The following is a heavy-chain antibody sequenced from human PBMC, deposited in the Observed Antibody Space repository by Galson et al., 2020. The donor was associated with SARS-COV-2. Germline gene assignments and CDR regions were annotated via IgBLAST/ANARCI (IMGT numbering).Heavy chain of an antibody. J-gene: IGHJ5*02. CDR2: IYYSGST. CDR3: ARGVVWFDP. V-gene: IGHV4-61*01. CDR1: GGSVSSGSYY. Sequence: SETLYLTCTVSGGSVSSGSYYWSWIRQPPGKGLEWIGYIYYSGSTNYNPSLKSRVTISVDTSKNQFSLKLSSVTAADTAVYYCARGVVWFDPWGQGTLVTVSS. D-gene: IGHD2-15*01.